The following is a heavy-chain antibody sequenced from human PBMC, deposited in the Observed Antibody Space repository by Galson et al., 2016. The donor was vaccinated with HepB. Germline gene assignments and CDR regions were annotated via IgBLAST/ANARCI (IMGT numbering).Heavy chain of an antibody. V-gene: IGHV2-70*04. J-gene: IGHJ4*02. Sequence: PALVKPTQTLTLTCTFSGFSLSTSGMRVAWIRQPPGKALEWLARIDWDDDKLYSTSLHTRLTISQDPSKPQVVLTMTNMGPGDTATYYWARFSYHRWLPDYWGQGTLVTVSS. CDR3: ARFSYHRWLPDY. CDR1: GFSLSTSGMR. D-gene: IGHD5-24*01. CDR2: IDWDDDK.